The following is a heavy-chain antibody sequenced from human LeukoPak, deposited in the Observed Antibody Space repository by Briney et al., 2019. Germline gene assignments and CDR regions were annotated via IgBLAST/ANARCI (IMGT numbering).Heavy chain of an antibody. CDR3: ARTVGELLWGYFDY. CDR1: GGSISSDGYY. CDR2: IYYSGST. D-gene: IGHD3-10*01. Sequence: PSETLSLTCTVSGGSISSDGYYWSWIRQHPGKGLEWIGYIYYSGSTYYNPPLRGRVAISVDTSKNQFSLKLSTVAAADTAVYYCARTVGELLWGYFDYWGQGTQATVSS. V-gene: IGHV4-31*03. J-gene: IGHJ4*02.